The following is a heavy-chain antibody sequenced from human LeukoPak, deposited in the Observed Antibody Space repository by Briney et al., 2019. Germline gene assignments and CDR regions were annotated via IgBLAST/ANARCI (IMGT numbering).Heavy chain of an antibody. CDR3: ARQISGNKDY. CDR2: IFYRDGFSYGGTT. Sequence: PSETLSLTCSVSGVSISGSYWIWIRQSPGRGLEYIGSIFYRDGFSYGGTTFYTPSLQSRVTISIDTSKNAFSLRLSSVTAADTAVYYCARQISGNKDYWGQGTLVTVSS. V-gene: IGHV4-59*04. CDR1: GVSISGSY. J-gene: IGHJ4*02. D-gene: IGHD1/OR15-1a*01.